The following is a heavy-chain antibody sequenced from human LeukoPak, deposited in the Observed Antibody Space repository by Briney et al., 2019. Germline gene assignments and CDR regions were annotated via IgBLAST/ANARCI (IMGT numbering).Heavy chain of an antibody. J-gene: IGHJ4*02. V-gene: IGHV4-34*01. CDR1: GVSFSGYY. D-gene: IGHD3-22*01. Sequence: SETLSLTCAVYGVSFSGYYWSWIRQPPGKGLEWIGEINHSGSTNYNPSLKSRVTISVDTSKNQFSLKLSSVTAADTAVYYCARGVSGYYRTFDYWGQGTLVTVSS. CDR3: ARGVSGYYRTFDY. CDR2: INHSGST.